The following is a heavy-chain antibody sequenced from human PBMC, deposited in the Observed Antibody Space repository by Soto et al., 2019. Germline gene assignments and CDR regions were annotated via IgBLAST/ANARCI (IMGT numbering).Heavy chain of an antibody. CDR2: ISAYNGNT. V-gene: IGHV1-18*01. CDR3: ARAPYYYYYMDV. Sequence: ASVKVSCKASGYTFTSYGISWVRQAPGQGLEWMGWISAYNGNTNYAQKLQGRVTMTTDTSTSTAYVELRSLRSDDTAVYYCARAPYYYYYMDVWGKGTTVTVSS. CDR1: GYTFTSYG. J-gene: IGHJ6*03.